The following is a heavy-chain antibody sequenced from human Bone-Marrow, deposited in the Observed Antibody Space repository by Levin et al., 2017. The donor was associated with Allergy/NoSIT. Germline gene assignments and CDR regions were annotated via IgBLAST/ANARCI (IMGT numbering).Heavy chain of an antibody. D-gene: IGHD4-23*01. J-gene: IGHJ2*01. V-gene: IGHV3-13*01. CDR2: IGTGGDT. CDR1: GFTFSSFD. CDR3: ARETPGDCGGNLFCYFDL. Sequence: GGSLRLSCAASGFTFSSFDMHWVRQVTGDGLEWVSAIGTGGDTYYPDSVRGRFTISRENAKNSLYLQMNSLRAGDTAVYYCARETPGDCGGNLFCYFDLWGRGTLVTVSA.